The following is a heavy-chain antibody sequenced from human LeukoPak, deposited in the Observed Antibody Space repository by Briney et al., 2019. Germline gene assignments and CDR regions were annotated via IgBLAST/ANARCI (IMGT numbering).Heavy chain of an antibody. D-gene: IGHD3-10*01. CDR2: ISDSGGST. J-gene: IGHJ4*02. V-gene: IGHV3-23*01. Sequence: GGSLRLSCTVSGITLSNYGMSWVRQAPGKGLEWVAGISDSGGSTNYADSVKGRFTISRDNAKNTLYLQMNSLRAENTAVYFCAKRGVVIRVILVGFHKQAYYFDSWGQGALVTVSS. CDR1: GITLSNYG. CDR3: AKRGVVIRVILVGFHKQAYYFDS.